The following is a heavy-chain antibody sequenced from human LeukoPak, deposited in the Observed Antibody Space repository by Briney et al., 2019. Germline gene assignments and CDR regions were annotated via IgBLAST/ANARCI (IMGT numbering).Heavy chain of an antibody. D-gene: IGHD1-26*01. Sequence: GGSLRLSCAASGFTFSRFWMSWVRQAPGKRLEWVANIKQDGSEKYYVDSVKGRFTTSRDNARNTLFLQMNSLRVEDTAVYYCARDRGSTNWFDPWGQGTLVTVSS. V-gene: IGHV3-7*01. J-gene: IGHJ5*02. CDR2: IKQDGSEK. CDR3: ARDRGSTNWFDP. CDR1: GFTFSRFW.